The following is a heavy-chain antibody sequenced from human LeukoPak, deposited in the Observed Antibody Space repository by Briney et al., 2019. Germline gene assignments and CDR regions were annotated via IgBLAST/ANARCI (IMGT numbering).Heavy chain of an antibody. Sequence: SVKVSCKASGGTFSSYAISWVRQAPGQGLEWMGGIIPIFGTANYAQKFQGRVTITADESTSTAYMELSSPRSEDTAVYYCARASDRYSSESPWGQGTLVTVSS. V-gene: IGHV1-69*13. J-gene: IGHJ5*02. D-gene: IGHD5-18*01. CDR3: ARASDRYSSESP. CDR2: IIPIFGTA. CDR1: GGTFSSYA.